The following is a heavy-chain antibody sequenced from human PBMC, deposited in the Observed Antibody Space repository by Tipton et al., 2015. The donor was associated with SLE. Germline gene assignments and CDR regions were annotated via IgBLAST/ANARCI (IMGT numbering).Heavy chain of an antibody. CDR1: GFTFRTYS. J-gene: IGHJ3*02. CDR3: AKAGGIAAAGDAFDI. CDR2: ISGSGGST. V-gene: IGHV3-23*01. D-gene: IGHD6-13*01. Sequence: SLRLSCEGSGFTFRTYSMSWVRQAPGKGLEWISTISGSGGSTYYADSVKGRFTISRDNSKNTLYLQMNSLRAEDTAVYYCAKAGGIAAAGDAFDIWGQGTMVTVSS.